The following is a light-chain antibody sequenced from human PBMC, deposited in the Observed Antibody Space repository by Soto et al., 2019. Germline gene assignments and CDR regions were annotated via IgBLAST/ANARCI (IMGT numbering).Light chain of an antibody. CDR2: SDN. V-gene: IGLV1-44*01. CDR1: NSNVGSNS. Sequence: QSVLTQPPSASGTPGQRVTISCSGSNSNVGSNSVNWYQQLPGMAPKLLLYSDNQRPSGVPARFSGSKSGSSASLAISGLQSEDEADYHCSTWDDTLSTWLFGGGTKLTVL. CDR3: STWDDTLSTWL. J-gene: IGLJ3*02.